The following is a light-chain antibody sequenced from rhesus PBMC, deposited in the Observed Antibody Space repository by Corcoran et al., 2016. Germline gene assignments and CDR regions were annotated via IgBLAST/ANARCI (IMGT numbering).Light chain of an antibody. CDR3: SSYASSNTYI. J-gene: IGLJ1*01. CDR1: NSDIGGYNR. CDR2: EIS. Sequence: QAAPTQSPSVSGSPGQSVTISCTGTNSDIGGYNRVSWYQQHPDKAPKLMIYEISQRPSGVSDRFSGSKSGNTASLPIAGLQADDEADYYCSSYASSNTYIFGSGTPLTVL. V-gene: IGLV2-13*03.